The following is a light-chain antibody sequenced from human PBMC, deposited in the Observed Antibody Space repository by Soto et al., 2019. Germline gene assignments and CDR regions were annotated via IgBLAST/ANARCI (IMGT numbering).Light chain of an antibody. J-gene: IGKJ3*01. CDR3: QQYDNWPFT. CDR2: GAS. V-gene: IGKV3-15*01. Sequence: EVVMTQSPATLSVSQGEGATVSYRASQSVSSKLAWYQQKPGQAPRLLIYGASTRATGIPARFSGSESGTEFALTISSLQSEDFAVYYCQQYDNWPFTFGPGTKVDIK. CDR1: QSVSSK.